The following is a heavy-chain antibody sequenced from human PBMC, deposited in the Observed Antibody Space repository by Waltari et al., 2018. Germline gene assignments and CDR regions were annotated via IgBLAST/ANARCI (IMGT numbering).Heavy chain of an antibody. CDR3: ARDNNGYDRYFDY. CDR2: ISSSGRTI. V-gene: IGHV3-48*03. D-gene: IGHD5-12*01. Sequence: EVQLVESGGGLVQPGGSLRLSCAASGFTFSSYEMNWVRQAPGKGLEWVSYISSSGRTIYYADSVKGRFTISRDNAKNSLYLQMHSLRADDTAVYYCARDNNGYDRYFDYWGQGTLVTVSS. CDR1: GFTFSSYE. J-gene: IGHJ4*02.